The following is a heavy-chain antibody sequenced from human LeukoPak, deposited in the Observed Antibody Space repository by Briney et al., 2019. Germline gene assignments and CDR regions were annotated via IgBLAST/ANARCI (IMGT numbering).Heavy chain of an antibody. J-gene: IGHJ4*02. Sequence: GGSLRLSCAASGFTFRSYGMHWVRQAPGKGLEWVAFIRNDGSNKYYADSVKGRVIISRDNSKNTMYVQMNSLRAEDTAVYYCAKGGNYDILTGYYEFDYWGQGTLVTVSS. D-gene: IGHD3-9*01. V-gene: IGHV3-30*02. CDR1: GFTFRSYG. CDR2: IRNDGSNK. CDR3: AKGGNYDILTGYYEFDY.